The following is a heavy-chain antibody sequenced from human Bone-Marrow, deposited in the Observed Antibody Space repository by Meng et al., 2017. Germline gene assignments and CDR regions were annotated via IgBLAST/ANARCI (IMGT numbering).Heavy chain of an antibody. CDR3: ARDKTGLFDY. CDR2: IWYDGSNK. CDR1: GFTFSSYG. Sequence: GESLKISCAASGFTFSSYGMHWVRQAPGKGLEWVAVIWYDGSNKYYADSVKGRFTISRDNSKNTLYLQMNSLRAEDTAVYYCARDKTGLFDYWGQGTLVTVSS. D-gene: IGHD7-27*01. V-gene: IGHV3-33*01. J-gene: IGHJ4*02.